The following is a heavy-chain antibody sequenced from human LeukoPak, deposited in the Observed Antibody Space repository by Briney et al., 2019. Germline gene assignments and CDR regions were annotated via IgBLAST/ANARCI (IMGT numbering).Heavy chain of an antibody. D-gene: IGHD3-3*01. Sequence: ASVKVSCKASGYTFTSYGISWVRQAPGQGLEWMGWISAYNGNTNDAQKLQGRVTMTTDTSTSTAYMELRSLRSDDTAVYYCARDYRRYDFWSGYYFPWGQGTLVTVSS. CDR2: ISAYNGNT. V-gene: IGHV1-18*01. CDR1: GYTFTSYG. J-gene: IGHJ4*02. CDR3: ARDYRRYDFWSGYYFP.